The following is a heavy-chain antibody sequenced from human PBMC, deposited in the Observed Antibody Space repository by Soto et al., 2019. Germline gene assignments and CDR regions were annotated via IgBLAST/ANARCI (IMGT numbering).Heavy chain of an antibody. D-gene: IGHD4-17*01. J-gene: IGHJ5*02. Sequence: XESLSLSCAASGFTFRNYAMTWARQAPGKGLEWVSSLLRSGSSAYYADSVRGRFTISSDTSANSLYLQMDNLRAEDTAIYYCAKDAISGDGIWLMDSWGQGTVVTVSS. V-gene: IGHV3-23*01. CDR2: LLRSGSSA. CDR3: AKDAISGDGIWLMDS. CDR1: GFTFRNYA.